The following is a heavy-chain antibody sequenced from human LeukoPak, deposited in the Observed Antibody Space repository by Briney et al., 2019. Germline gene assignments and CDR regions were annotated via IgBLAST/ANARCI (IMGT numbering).Heavy chain of an antibody. CDR3: ARDKVWYSSSWYLDY. J-gene: IGHJ4*02. CDR2: IIPIFGTA. D-gene: IGHD6-13*01. V-gene: IGHV1-69*05. Sequence: SXKVSCKASGGTFISYAISWVRQAPGQGLEWMGRIIPIFGTANYAQKFQGRVTITTDESTSTAYMELSSLRSEDTAVYYCARDKVWYSSSWYLDYWGQGTLVTVSS. CDR1: GGTFISYA.